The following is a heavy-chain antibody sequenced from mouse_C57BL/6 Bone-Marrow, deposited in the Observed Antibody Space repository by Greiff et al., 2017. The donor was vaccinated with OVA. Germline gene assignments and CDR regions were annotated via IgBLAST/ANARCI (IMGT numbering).Heavy chain of an antibody. J-gene: IGHJ4*01. V-gene: IGHV1-78*01. Sequence: VQLVESDAELVKPGASVKISCKVSGYTFTDHTIHWMKQRPEQGLEWIGYIYPRDGSTKYNEKFKGKATLTADKSSSTAYMQLNSLTSEDSAVYFCARCGYYYGSSYYAMDYWGQGTSVTVSS. D-gene: IGHD1-1*01. CDR2: IYPRDGST. CDR1: GYTFTDHT. CDR3: ARCGYYYGSSYYAMDY.